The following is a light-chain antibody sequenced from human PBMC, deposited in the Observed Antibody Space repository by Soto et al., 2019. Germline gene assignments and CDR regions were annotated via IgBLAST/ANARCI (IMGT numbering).Light chain of an antibody. J-gene: IGKJ5*01. CDR3: QQYNNWPPN. V-gene: IGKV3-15*01. CDR1: ESVGRH. CDR2: DAS. Sequence: EVVVTQSPATMSVSPGERATHSWMASESVGRHLSWYHQKPGQAPKLLIFDASTRATGVPARFSGSGSGTEFTLTVSSLQSEDIAVYFCQQYNNWPPNFGQGTRLEIK.